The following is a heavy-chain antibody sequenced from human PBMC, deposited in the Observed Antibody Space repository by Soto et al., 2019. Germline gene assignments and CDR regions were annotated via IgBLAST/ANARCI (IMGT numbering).Heavy chain of an antibody. CDR1: GFTFSSYG. V-gene: IGHV3-23*01. CDR3: AKSGCSIDTNWFDP. CDR2: ICGGGGSK. J-gene: IGHJ5*02. Sequence: PGGSLRLSCAASGFTFSSYGMHWVRQAPGRGLEWVAAICGGGGSKYYADSVKGRFTISRDNSKNTLYLQMNSLRAEDTAVYYCAKSGCSIDTNWFDPWGQGTLVTVSS. D-gene: IGHD1-26*01.